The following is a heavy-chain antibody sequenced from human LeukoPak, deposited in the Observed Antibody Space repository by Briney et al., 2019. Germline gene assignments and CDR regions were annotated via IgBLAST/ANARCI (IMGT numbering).Heavy chain of an antibody. V-gene: IGHV3-30*18. J-gene: IGHJ4*02. CDR1: GFTFSSFV. CDR2: ISKDGSDK. CDR3: AKESCTMTNCLGD. D-gene: IGHD2-8*01. Sequence: PGTSLRLSCAASGFTFSSFVMHWVRKAPGKGLEWVAVISKDGSDKYYVDSVKGRFAISRDNSRNTLYLQMNSLRAEDTAVYFCAKESCTMTNCLGDWGQGTLVTVSS.